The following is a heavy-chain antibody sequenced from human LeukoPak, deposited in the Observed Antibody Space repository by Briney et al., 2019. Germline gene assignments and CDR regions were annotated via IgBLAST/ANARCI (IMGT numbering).Heavy chain of an antibody. D-gene: IGHD3-10*01. V-gene: IGHV1-2*02. CDR1: GYTFTDYY. CDR2: INPNSGGT. J-gene: IGHJ4*02. Sequence: ASVKVSCKTSGYTFTDYYMYWVRQAPGQGLEWMGWINPNSGGTNYAQKLQGRVTMTTDTSTSTAYMELRSLRSDDTAVYYCARGFREGDDYWGQGTLVTVSS. CDR3: ARGFREGDDY.